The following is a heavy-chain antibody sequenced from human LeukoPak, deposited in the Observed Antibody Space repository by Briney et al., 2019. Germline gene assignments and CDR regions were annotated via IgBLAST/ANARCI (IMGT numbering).Heavy chain of an antibody. J-gene: IGHJ4*02. CDR2: ISAYNGNT. Sequence: GASVKVSCRASGYTFTSYGISWVRQAPGQGLEWMGWISAYNGNTNYAQNLQGRVTMTTDASTSTAYMELSSLRSEDTAVYYCARGTVASTGKDCSSTSCYVDYWGQGTLVTVSS. CDR1: GYTFTSYG. CDR3: ARGTVASTGKDCSSTSCYVDY. D-gene: IGHD2-2*01. V-gene: IGHV1-18*01.